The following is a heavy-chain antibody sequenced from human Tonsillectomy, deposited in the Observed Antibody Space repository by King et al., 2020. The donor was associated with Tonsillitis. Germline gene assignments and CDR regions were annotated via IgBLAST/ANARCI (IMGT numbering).Heavy chain of an antibody. V-gene: IGHV3-7*01. CDR2: IKEDGSLE. CDR3: ARAGYSSGYDF. Sequence: VQLVESGGGLVQPGGSLRLSCAASGFTFSSYWMAWVRQAPGKGLEWVGNIKEDGSLENYVDSVKGRFTIAKDNAHNSLFLQMNSLRAEDTAVYDCARAGYSSGYDFWGQGTLVTVSS. J-gene: IGHJ4*02. D-gene: IGHD3-22*01. CDR1: GFTFSSYW.